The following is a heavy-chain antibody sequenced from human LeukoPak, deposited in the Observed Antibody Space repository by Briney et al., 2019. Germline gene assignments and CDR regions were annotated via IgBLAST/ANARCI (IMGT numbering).Heavy chain of an antibody. V-gene: IGHV3-48*03. CDR2: ISSSGSTI. CDR1: GFTFSSYE. J-gene: IGHJ4*02. D-gene: IGHD6-13*01. Sequence: PGGSLRLSCAASGFTFSSYEMNWVRQAPGKGLEWVSYISSSGSTIYYADSVKGRFTISRDNAKNSLYLQMNGLRAEDTAVYYCARVSIAAAAFFDYWGQGTLVTVSS. CDR3: ARVSIAAAAFFDY.